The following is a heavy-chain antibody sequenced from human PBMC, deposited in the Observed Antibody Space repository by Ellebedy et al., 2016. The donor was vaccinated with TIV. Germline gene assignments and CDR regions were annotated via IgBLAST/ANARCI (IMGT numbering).Heavy chain of an antibody. Sequence: GGSLRLSXKGSGYSFTSYWISWVRQMPGKGLEWMGRIDPSDSYTNYSPSFQGHVTISADKSISTAYLQWSSLKASDTAMYYCARWGIHDAFDIWGQGTMVTVSS. J-gene: IGHJ3*02. CDR2: IDPSDSYT. V-gene: IGHV5-10-1*01. CDR3: ARWGIHDAFDI. CDR1: GYSFTSYW. D-gene: IGHD3-16*01.